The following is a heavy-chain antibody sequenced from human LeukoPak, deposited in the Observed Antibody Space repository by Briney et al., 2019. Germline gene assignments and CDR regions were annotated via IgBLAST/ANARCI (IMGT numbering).Heavy chain of an antibody. J-gene: IGHJ4*02. V-gene: IGHV4-38-2*02. D-gene: IGHD3-10*01. CDR1: GYSISSGYY. CDR3: ARVQLAWFGELSYFDY. Sequence: SETLSLTCTVSGYSISSGYYWGWIRQPPGKGLEWIGSIHHSGSTYYDQSLKSRVTISVDTSKNQFSLKLSSVTAADTAVYYCARVQLAWFGELSYFDYWGEGTLVTVSS. CDR2: IHHSGST.